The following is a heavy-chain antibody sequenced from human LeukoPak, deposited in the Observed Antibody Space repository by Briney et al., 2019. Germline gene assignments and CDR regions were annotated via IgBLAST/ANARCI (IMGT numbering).Heavy chain of an antibody. V-gene: IGHV3-23*01. J-gene: IGHJ4*02. Sequence: GGSLRFSCAASGFTFSSYAMTWVRQAPGKGLEWVSAIGSGGSAYYADSVKGRFTISRDNSKNTLYLHMNSLRAEDTAVYYCARDRGGLTMIVPSDYWGQGTLVTVSS. CDR3: ARDRGGLTMIVPSDY. CDR2: IGSGGSA. D-gene: IGHD3-22*01. CDR1: GFTFSSYA.